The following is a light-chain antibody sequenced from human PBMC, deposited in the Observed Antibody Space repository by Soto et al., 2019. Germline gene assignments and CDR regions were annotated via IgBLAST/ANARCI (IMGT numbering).Light chain of an antibody. CDR3: QQYCSSRFT. Sequence: EIVLTQSPGTLSLSPGERATLSCRASQSVTSTYLAWYQQKPGQAPRLLIFGASSRATGIPDRFSGSGSGTDFTLTISRLEPEDFAVYYCQQYCSSRFTFGPGTTVDI. J-gene: IGKJ3*01. CDR1: QSVTSTY. V-gene: IGKV3-20*01. CDR2: GAS.